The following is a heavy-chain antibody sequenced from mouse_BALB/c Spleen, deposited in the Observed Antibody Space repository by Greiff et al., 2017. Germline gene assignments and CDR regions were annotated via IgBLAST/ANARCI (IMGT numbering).Heavy chain of an antibody. CDR3: AREGGGTAWFAY. CDR1: GFTFSSYG. CDR2: INSNGGST. D-gene: IGHD4-1*01. J-gene: IGHJ3*01. V-gene: IGHV5-6-3*01. Sequence: EVQLQQSGGGLVQPGGSLKLSCAASGFTFSSYGMSWVRQTPDKRLELVATINSNGGSTYYPDSVKGRFTISRDNAKNTLYLQMSSLKSEDTAMYYCAREGGGTAWFAYWGQGTLVTVSA.